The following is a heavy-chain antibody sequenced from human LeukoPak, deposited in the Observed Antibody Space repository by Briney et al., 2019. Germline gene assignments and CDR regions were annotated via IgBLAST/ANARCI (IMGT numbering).Heavy chain of an antibody. CDR2: VKSDGSST. V-gene: IGHV3-74*01. J-gene: IGHJ3*01. D-gene: IGHD1-26*01. Sequence: GGSLRLSCAASGFTFSSYAMSWVRQAPGKGLVWVSRVKSDGSSTNYADSVKGRFTVSRDNAKNTLILQMNSLRAEDTAVYYCARGGSPPEALGDTFDVWGHGTLVTVSS. CDR1: GFTFSSYA. CDR3: ARGGSPPEALGDTFDV.